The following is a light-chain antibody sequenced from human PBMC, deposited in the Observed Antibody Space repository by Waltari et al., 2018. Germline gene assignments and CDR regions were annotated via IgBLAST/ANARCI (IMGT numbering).Light chain of an antibody. V-gene: IGLV1-51*01. CDR3: GTWNMAPYVFI. Sequence: QSVLTQPPSVSAAPGQKVTISCSGRRSNIGSKLVSWYQQIPGIAPKLLIYDNDKRPSGIPDRFSGSKSGTSATLDITGLQTGDEADYYCGTWNMAPYVFIFGGGTKLTVL. CDR1: RSNIGSKL. J-gene: IGLJ2*01. CDR2: DND.